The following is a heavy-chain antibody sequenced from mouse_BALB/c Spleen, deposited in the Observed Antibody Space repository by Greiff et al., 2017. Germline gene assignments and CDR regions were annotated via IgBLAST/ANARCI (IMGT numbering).Heavy chain of an antibody. D-gene: IGHD4-1*01. V-gene: IGHV5-12-1*01. CDR2: ISSGGGST. J-gene: IGHJ2*01. CDR1: GFAFSSYD. CDR3: ARHGNGY. Sequence: EVKLMESGGGLVKPGGSLKLSCAASGFAFSSYDMSWVRQTPEKRLEWVAYISSGGGSTYYPDTVKGRFTISRDNAKNTLYLQMSSLKSEDTAMYYCARHGNGYWGQGTTLTVSS.